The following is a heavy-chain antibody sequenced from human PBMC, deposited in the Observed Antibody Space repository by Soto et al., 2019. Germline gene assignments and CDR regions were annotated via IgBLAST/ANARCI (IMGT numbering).Heavy chain of an antibody. D-gene: IGHD3-9*01. CDR1: GGSISSYY. J-gene: IGHJ6*02. Sequence: QVQLQESGPGLVKPSETLSLTCTVSGGSISSYYWSWIRQPAGKGLEWIGRIYTSGSTNYNPSLRGRVTVSVDTSNNQFSLKLSSVTAADTAVYYCARDRVGVISYYDILTGDYNPYYYYGMDVWGQGTTGTVSS. CDR2: IYTSGST. CDR3: ARDRVGVISYYDILTGDYNPYYYYGMDV. V-gene: IGHV4-4*07.